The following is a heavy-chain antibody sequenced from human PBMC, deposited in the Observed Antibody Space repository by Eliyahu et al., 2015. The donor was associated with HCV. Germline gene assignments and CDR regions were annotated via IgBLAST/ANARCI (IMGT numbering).Heavy chain of an antibody. V-gene: IGHV1-46*01. CDR1: GYTFTNYY. CDR3: ATLTPYFDY. CDR2: INPSGGST. J-gene: IGHJ4*02. D-gene: IGHD1-14*01. Sequence: QVQLVQSGAEVKKPGASXXVSXKASGYTFTNYYMHWVRQAXGQGLEWMGIINPSGGSTSYAQKFQGRVTMXRDTSTTTVXMELSSLRSEDTAVYYCATLTPYFDYWGQGTLVTVSS.